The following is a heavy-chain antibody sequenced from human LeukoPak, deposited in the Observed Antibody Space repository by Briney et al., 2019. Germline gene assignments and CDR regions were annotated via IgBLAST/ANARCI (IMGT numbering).Heavy chain of an antibody. J-gene: IGHJ4*02. CDR2: IYYSGTT. Sequence: SETLSLTCTVSGGSISSYYWSWIRQPPGKGLEWIGYIYYSGTTNYNPSLKSRVTISVDTSNNQFSLKLSSVTAADTAVYYCARGVYIAAAQYGYWGQGTLVTVSS. D-gene: IGHD6-13*01. CDR1: GGSISSYY. CDR3: ARGVYIAAAQYGY. V-gene: IGHV4-59*01.